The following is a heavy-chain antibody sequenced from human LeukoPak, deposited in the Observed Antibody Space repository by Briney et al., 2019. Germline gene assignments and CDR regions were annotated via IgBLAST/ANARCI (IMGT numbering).Heavy chain of an antibody. Sequence: GGSLRLSCAASGFTFSGYWMSWVRQAPGKGLEWVANIRHDGSDKYYVDSVKGRFTISRDNAKNSLSLQMNSLRVEDTAVYYCARDGGNGFPFDFWGQGTLVTVSS. CDR2: IRHDGSDK. CDR1: GFTFSGYW. J-gene: IGHJ4*02. D-gene: IGHD2-8*01. CDR3: ARDGGNGFPFDF. V-gene: IGHV3-7*01.